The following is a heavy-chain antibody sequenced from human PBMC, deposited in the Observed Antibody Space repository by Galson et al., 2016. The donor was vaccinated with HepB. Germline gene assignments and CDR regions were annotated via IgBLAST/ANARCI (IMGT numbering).Heavy chain of an antibody. V-gene: IGHV3-48*02. Sequence: SLRLSCAASGFTFSASTMNWVRQTPEKGLEWVSSINAPSDAIYYADSVKGRFTISRDNSKNSLYLQMNSLRDEDTAWYYCARGLDSWGQVTMVTVSS. CDR1: GFTFSAST. CDR3: ARGLDS. J-gene: IGHJ3*01. CDR2: INAPSDAI. D-gene: IGHD2-21*01.